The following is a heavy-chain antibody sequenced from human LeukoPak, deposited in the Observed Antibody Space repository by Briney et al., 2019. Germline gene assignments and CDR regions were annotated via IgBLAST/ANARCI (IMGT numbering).Heavy chain of an antibody. Sequence: SETLSLTCTVSGVSISSGGYYWGWIRQHPGKGLEWIGYIYYSGSTYYNPSLKSLITISVDTSKNQFSLKLSSVTAADTAVYYCARVTKNFWSGYRFFHPDYWGQGTLVTVSS. CDR3: ARVTKNFWSGYRFFHPDY. J-gene: IGHJ4*02. V-gene: IGHV4-31*01. D-gene: IGHD3-3*01. CDR1: GVSISSGGYY. CDR2: IYYSGST.